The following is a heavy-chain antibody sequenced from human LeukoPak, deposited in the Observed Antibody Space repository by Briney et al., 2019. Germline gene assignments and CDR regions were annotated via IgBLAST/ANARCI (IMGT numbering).Heavy chain of an antibody. Sequence: PSETLSLTCAVYGGSFSGYYWSWIRQPPGKGLEWIGEINHSGSTNYNPSLKSRVTMSADTSKNQFSLKLRSVTAADTAVYYCAREGRSSYYYYGMDVWGQGTTVTVSS. CDR2: INHSGST. V-gene: IGHV4-34*01. CDR1: GGSFSGYY. CDR3: AREGRSSYYYYGMDV. D-gene: IGHD3-10*01. J-gene: IGHJ6*02.